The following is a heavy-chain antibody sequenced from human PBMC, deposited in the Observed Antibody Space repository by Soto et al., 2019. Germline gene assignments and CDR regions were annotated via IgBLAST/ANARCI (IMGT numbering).Heavy chain of an antibody. CDR1: GGSISIGGHY. Sequence: PSETLSLTCTVSGGSISIGGHYWSCIRQHPGKGLEWIGYIYYSGSTYYNPSLKSRVTISVDTSKNQFSLKLSSVTAADTAVYYCARVLGSGYYTHYYGMDVWGQGTTVTVSS. CDR2: IYYSGST. D-gene: IGHD3-3*01. J-gene: IGHJ6*02. CDR3: ARVLGSGYYTHYYGMDV. V-gene: IGHV4-31*03.